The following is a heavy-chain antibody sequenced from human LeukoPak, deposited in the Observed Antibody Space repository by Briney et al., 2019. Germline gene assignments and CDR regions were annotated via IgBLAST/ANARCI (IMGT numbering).Heavy chain of an antibody. CDR3: ARDVYDSSGYLGAEYFQH. D-gene: IGHD3-22*01. V-gene: IGHV4-38-2*02. J-gene: IGHJ1*01. Sequence: KSSETLSLTCAVSGYSISSGYYWGWIRQPPGKGLEWIGSIYHSGSTYYNPFLKSRVTISVDTSKNQFSLKLSSVTAADTAVYYCARDVYDSSGYLGAEYFQHWGQGTLVTVSS. CDR1: GYSISSGYY. CDR2: IYHSGST.